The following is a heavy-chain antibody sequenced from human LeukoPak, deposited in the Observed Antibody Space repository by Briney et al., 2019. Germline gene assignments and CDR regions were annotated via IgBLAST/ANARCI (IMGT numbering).Heavy chain of an antibody. Sequence: PGXSLRLSCGASGFPFSSHRMDWVRQAPGKGVEWVSSISSGNDYIYYADSVMGRFTISRDNAKNSLFLQMDRLRAEDTAVYYCARSRGPPTHFDYWGQGTLVTVSS. CDR1: GFPFSSHR. CDR3: ARSRGPPTHFDY. D-gene: IGHD6-25*01. V-gene: IGHV3-21*01. CDR2: ISSGNDYI. J-gene: IGHJ4*02.